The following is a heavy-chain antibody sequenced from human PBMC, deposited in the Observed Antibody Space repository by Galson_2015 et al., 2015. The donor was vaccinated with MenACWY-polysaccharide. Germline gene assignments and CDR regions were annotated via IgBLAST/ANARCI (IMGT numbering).Heavy chain of an antibody. CDR1: GFSLSSCG. D-gene: IGHD4/OR15-4a*01. Sequence: SLRLSCAASGFSLSSCGMHWVRQAPGKGLEWLAVIWSNGINNYYADSVRGRFTISRDDSKNTAYLQMNSLKTDDTAVYYCTTYGADTIEDVFGYWGLGTLVTVSS. V-gene: IGHV3-33*03. CDR2: IWSNGINN. J-gene: IGHJ4*02. CDR3: TTYGADTIEDVFGY.